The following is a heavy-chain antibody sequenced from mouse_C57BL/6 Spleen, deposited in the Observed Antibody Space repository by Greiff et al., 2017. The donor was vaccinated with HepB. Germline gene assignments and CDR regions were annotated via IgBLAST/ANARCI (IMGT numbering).Heavy chain of an antibody. CDR2: IYPGSGST. CDR1: GYTFTSYW. J-gene: IGHJ4*01. V-gene: IGHV1-55*01. Sequence: QVQLQQPGAELVKPGASVKMSCKASGYTFTSYWITWVKQRPGQGLEWIGDIYPGSGSTNYNEKFKSKATLTVDTSSSTAYMQLSSLTSEDSAVYYCARGTSNYLYYYAMDYWGQGTSVTVSS. D-gene: IGHD2-5*01. CDR3: ARGTSNYLYYYAMDY.